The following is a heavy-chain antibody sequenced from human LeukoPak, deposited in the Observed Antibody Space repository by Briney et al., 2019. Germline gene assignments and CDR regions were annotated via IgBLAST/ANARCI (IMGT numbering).Heavy chain of an antibody. V-gene: IGHV4-38-2*01. CDR1: GYSISSGYY. D-gene: IGHD5-24*01. CDR2: IFHSGST. CDR3: ARPGDGYNLGY. Sequence: PSETLSLTCAVSGYSISSGYYWGWIRQPPGKGLEWIGNIFHSGSTYYNPSLQSRVTISVDTSKNQFSLRLSSVTAADTAVYYCARPGDGYNLGYWGQGTLVTVSS. J-gene: IGHJ4*02.